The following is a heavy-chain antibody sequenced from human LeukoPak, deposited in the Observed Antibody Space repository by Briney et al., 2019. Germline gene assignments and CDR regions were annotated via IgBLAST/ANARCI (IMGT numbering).Heavy chain of an antibody. D-gene: IGHD2-2*01. Sequence: GGSLRLYCAASGFTFSSYAMSWVRQAAGKGLHWVSPIGGSSGSTYYADSVKGRFTISRDNSKNTLYLQMNSLRAEDTAVYYCAKGLICSSTSCSSGRYFDLWGRGTLVTVSS. CDR3: AKGLICSSTSCSSGRYFDL. V-gene: IGHV3-23*01. J-gene: IGHJ2*01. CDR2: IGGSSGST. CDR1: GFTFSSYA.